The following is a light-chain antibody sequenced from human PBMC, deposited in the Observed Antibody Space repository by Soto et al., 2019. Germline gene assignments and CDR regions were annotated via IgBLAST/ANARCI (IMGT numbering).Light chain of an antibody. Sequence: QSALTQPASVSGSPGQSITISCIGISSDVGSYVSWYQQHPGKAPKVIIYEGTKRPSGVSNRFSGSESGNTASLTISGLLSEDEAHYYCCSYVRGSAVFGGGTKLTVL. V-gene: IGLV2-23*01. CDR1: SSDVGSY. J-gene: IGLJ3*02. CDR3: CSYVRGSAV. CDR2: EGT.